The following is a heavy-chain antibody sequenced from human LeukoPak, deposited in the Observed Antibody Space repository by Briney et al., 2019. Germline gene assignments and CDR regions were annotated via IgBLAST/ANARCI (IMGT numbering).Heavy chain of an antibody. J-gene: IGHJ4*02. V-gene: IGHV1-18*01. CDR3: ARVDIWVAGTACYVY. CDR2: ISAYNGNT. Sequence: GASVKVSCKASGYTFTSYGISWVRQAAGQGLEWMGRISAYNGNTNYAQKLQGRVTMTTDTSTSTAYMELRSLRSDDTAVYYCARVDIWVAGTACYVYWGQGTLVTVSS. CDR1: GYTFTSYG. D-gene: IGHD6-19*01.